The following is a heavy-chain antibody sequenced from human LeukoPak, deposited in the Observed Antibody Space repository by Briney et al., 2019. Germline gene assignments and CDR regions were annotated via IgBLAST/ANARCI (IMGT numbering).Heavy chain of an antibody. CDR3: ARVVAAAYDAFDI. CDR2: ISWNSGSI. J-gene: IGHJ3*02. Sequence: GGSLRLSCAASGFTFDDYAMHWVRQAPGKGLEWVSGISWNSGSIGYADSVKGRFTISRDNAKNSLYLQMNSLRAEDTAVYYCARVVAAAYDAFDIWGQGTMVTVSS. D-gene: IGHD6-13*01. CDR1: GFTFDDYA. V-gene: IGHV3-9*01.